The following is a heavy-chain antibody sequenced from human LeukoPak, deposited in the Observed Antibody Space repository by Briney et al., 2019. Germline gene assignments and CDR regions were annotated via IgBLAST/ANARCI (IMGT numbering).Heavy chain of an antibody. CDR1: GFTFSSYG. D-gene: IGHD5-24*01. V-gene: IGHV3-30*03. CDR2: ISYDGSNK. CDR3: ARDKERMEMATIFDY. Sequence: QTGGSLRLSCAASGFTFSSYGMHWVRQAPRKGLEWVAVISYDGSNKYYADSVKGRFTISRDNSKNTLYLQMNSLRAEDTAVYYCARDKERMEMATIFDYWGQGTLVTVSS. J-gene: IGHJ4*02.